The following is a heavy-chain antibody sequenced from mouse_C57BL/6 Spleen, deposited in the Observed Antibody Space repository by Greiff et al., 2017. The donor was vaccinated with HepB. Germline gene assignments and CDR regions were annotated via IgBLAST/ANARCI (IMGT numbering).Heavy chain of an antibody. J-gene: IGHJ2*01. V-gene: IGHV3-6*01. CDR1: GYSITSGYY. CDR3: ARAAGNYVDY. Sequence: VQLKESGPGLVKPSQSLSLTCSVTGYSITSGYYWNWIRQFPGNKLEWMGYISYDGSNNYNPSLKNRISITRDTSKNQFFLKLNSVTTEDTATYYCARAAGNYVDYWGQGTTLTVSS. CDR2: ISYDGSN.